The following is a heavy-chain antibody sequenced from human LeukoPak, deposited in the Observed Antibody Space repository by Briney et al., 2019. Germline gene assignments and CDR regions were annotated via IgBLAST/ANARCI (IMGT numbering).Heavy chain of an antibody. CDR1: GDSVSSNSAA. CDR2: TYYRSKWYN. J-gene: IGHJ4*02. V-gene: IGHV6-1*01. Sequence: SQTLSLTCAISGDSVSSNSAAWNWIRQSPSRGLERLGRTYYRSKWYNDYAVSVKSRITINPDTSKNQFSLQLNSVTPEDTAVYYCARAFGYYDSSGYSPLDYWGQGTLVTVSS. CDR3: ARAFGYYDSSGYSPLDY. D-gene: IGHD3-22*01.